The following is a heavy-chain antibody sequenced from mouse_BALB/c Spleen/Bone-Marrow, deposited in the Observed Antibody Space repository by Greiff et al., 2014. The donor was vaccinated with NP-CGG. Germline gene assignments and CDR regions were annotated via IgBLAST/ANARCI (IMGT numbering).Heavy chain of an antibody. V-gene: IGHV7-3*02. Sequence: EVKLMESGGGLVQPGGSLRLSCTTSGFTFTDYFMTWVRQPPGKALEWLGFIRNKANGYTTEYNPSVKGRFTISRDTSQGILYLQMNTLRAEDRAIYFCARDYSGYFDFWGQGTTLTVSS. CDR3: ARDYSGYFDF. CDR2: IRNKANGYTT. J-gene: IGHJ2*01. D-gene: IGHD5-1*01. CDR1: GFTFTDYF.